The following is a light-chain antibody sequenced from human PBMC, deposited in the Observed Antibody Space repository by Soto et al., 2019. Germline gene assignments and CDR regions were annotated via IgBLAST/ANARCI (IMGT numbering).Light chain of an antibody. CDR3: QQYSNWPPT. Sequence: EIVLTQSPATLSLSPGEGATLSCRASQSVSSYLAWYQQKPGQAPRLLIYDASNRATDTPARFSGSGSGTDFTLTISSLEPEDFAVYYCQQYSNWPPTFGQGTRLEI. CDR1: QSVSSY. J-gene: IGKJ5*01. V-gene: IGKV3-11*01. CDR2: DAS.